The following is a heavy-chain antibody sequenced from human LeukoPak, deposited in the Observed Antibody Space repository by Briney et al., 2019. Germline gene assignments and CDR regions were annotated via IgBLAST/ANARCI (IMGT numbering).Heavy chain of an antibody. CDR3: ARTTEAHSWRTRYYDYYMDV. D-gene: IGHD6-13*01. CDR1: GGSISSYY. CDR2: ISSSGTT. J-gene: IGHJ6*03. V-gene: IGHV4-39*07. Sequence: SETLSLTCTVSGGSISSYYWSWIRQPPGRGLEWIGSISSSGTTYYNPSLKSRVTISVDTSKNQFSLKLSSVTAADTAVYYCARTTEAHSWRTRYYDYYMDVWGKGTTVTVSS.